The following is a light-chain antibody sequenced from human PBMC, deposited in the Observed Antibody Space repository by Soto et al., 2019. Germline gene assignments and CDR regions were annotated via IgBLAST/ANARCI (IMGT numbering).Light chain of an antibody. Sequence: DIQMTQSPSTLSASVGDRVTTTCRASQSISSWLAWYQQKPGKAPKLLIYDASSLESGVPSRFSGSGSGTELTLTISGLQPDDFASYYCQQYNSYSGMFGQGTKVDIK. V-gene: IGKV1-5*01. CDR3: QQYNSYSGM. CDR1: QSISSW. J-gene: IGKJ1*01. CDR2: DAS.